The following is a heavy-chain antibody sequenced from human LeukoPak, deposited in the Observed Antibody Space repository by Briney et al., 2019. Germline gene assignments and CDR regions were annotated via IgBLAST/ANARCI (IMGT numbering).Heavy chain of an antibody. D-gene: IGHD2-15*01. CDR1: GGSISSGGYY. CDR3: ARDRVVVAAPYYSGMDA. Sequence: PSQTLSLTCTVSGGSISSGGYYWSWIRQHPGKGLEWIGYIYYSGSTYYNLSLKSRVTISVDTSKNQFSLKLSPVTAADTAVYSCARDRVVVAAPYYSGMDAWGKGTTVTVSS. V-gene: IGHV4-31*03. CDR2: IYYSGST. J-gene: IGHJ6*04.